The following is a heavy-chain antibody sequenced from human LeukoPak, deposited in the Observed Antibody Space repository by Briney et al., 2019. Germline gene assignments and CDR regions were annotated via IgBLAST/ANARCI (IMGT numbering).Heavy chain of an antibody. CDR1: GFTVSSNY. CDR3: AKDSTFDREDY. Sequence: PGGSLRLSCAASGFTVSSNYMSWVRQAPGKGMEWVSVIYSSGYTYYADSVKGRFTISRDNSKNTLYLQMNSLRAEDTAVYYCAKDSTFDREDYWGQGTLVTVSS. D-gene: IGHD3-22*01. J-gene: IGHJ4*02. V-gene: IGHV3-53*01. CDR2: IYSSGYT.